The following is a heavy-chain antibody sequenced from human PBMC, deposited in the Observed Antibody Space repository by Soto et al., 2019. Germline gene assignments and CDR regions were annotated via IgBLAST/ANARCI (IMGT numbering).Heavy chain of an antibody. D-gene: IGHD3-9*01. CDR3: AKAPRGDILTGYYPLYGMDV. Sequence: GGSLRLSCAASGFTFSSYGMHWVRQAPGKGLEWVAVISYDGSNKYYADSVKGRFTISRDNSKNTLYLQMNSLRVEDTAVYYCAKAPRGDILTGYYPLYGMDVWGQGTTVTVSS. V-gene: IGHV3-30*18. CDR1: GFTFSSYG. J-gene: IGHJ6*02. CDR2: ISYDGSNK.